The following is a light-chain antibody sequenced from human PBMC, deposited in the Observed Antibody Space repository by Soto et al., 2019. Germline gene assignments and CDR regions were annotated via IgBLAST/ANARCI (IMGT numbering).Light chain of an antibody. J-gene: IGKJ5*01. CDR3: QKSYSTPIN. CDR1: QSISSY. V-gene: IGKV1-39*01. CDR2: AAS. Sequence: DIQMTQSPSALCASVGDRVTITCRASQSISSYLNWYQQKPGKAPKLLIYAASSLQSGVPSRFSGSGSGTDFTLTISSLQPEDFATYYCQKSYSTPINCGQGTRRAIK.